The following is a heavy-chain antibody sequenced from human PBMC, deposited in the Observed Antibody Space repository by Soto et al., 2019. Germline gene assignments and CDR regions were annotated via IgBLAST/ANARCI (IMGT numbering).Heavy chain of an antibody. V-gene: IGHV1-18*01. CDR2: ISAYNGNT. CDR1: GYTFTSYG. D-gene: IGHD6-13*01. Sequence: QVQLVQSGAEVKKPGASVKVSCKASGYTFTSYGISWVRQAPGQGLEWMGWISAYNGNTNYAQKLQGRVTMITDTSTSTAYMELRSLRSDDTAVYYCAISVVNSSSWYTLFDYWGQGTLVTVSS. J-gene: IGHJ4*02. CDR3: AISVVNSSSWYTLFDY.